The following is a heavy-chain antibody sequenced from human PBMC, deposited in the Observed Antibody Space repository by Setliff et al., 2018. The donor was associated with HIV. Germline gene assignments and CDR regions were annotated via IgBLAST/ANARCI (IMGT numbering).Heavy chain of an antibody. CDR2: IFRGVTT. Sequence: SETLSLTCTVSGGSFRGTSYYWGWIRQPPGKGLEYIGIIFRGVTTYYNPSLRSRVALSMDTSKNQFSLRLSSVTAADTAIYYCARADSRRGAGYQYMDVWGKGTTVTVSS. CDR1: GGSFRGTSYY. V-gene: IGHV4-39*07. J-gene: IGHJ6*03. D-gene: IGHD4-4*01. CDR3: ARADSRRGAGYQYMDV.